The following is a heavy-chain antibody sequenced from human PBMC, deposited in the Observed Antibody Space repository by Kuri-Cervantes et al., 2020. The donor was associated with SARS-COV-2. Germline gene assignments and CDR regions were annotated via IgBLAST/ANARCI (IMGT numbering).Heavy chain of an antibody. J-gene: IGHJ4*02. D-gene: IGHD1-14*01. V-gene: IGHV4-59*11. Sequence: ESLKISCTVSGGSISSHYWSWIRQPPGKGLEWIGYIYYSGSTNYNPSLKSRVTISVDTSKNQFSLKLSSVTAADTAVYYCARGTPDFDYWGQGTLVTVSS. CDR2: IYYSGST. CDR3: ARGTPDFDY. CDR1: GGSISSHY.